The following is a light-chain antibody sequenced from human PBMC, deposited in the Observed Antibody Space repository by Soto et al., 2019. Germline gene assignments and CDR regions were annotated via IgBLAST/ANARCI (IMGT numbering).Light chain of an antibody. J-gene: IGKJ4*01. V-gene: IGKV1-6*01. CDR1: QGIRND. CDR2: CAS. Sequence: HITLSPSSLSASVGDRVTITCRARQGIRNDLCCYQHKPAKSPKFLIYCASSLQSGVPSMFSGSGSGTDFTLPIISLQAEDFVTDYCLQEYNHPLPFGGGTKVDIK. CDR3: LQEYNHPLP.